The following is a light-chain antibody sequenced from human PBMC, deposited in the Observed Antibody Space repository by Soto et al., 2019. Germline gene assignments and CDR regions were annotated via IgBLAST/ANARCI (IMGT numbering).Light chain of an antibody. Sequence: EIVMTQSPATLSVSPGERATLSCRASQSVSSNLAWYQHKPGQAPRLLIYGASTRATGIPARFSDSGSGTEFTLTISSLQSEDFAVYCSKQYNNWPWTFGQGTKVEIK. CDR3: KQYNNWPWT. V-gene: IGKV3-15*01. J-gene: IGKJ1*01. CDR2: GAS. CDR1: QSVSSN.